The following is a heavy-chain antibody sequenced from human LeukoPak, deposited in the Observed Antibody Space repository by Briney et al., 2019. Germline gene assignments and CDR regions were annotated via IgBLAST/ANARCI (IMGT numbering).Heavy chain of an antibody. CDR3: VCRIGGAPQ. V-gene: IGHV3-53*01. CDR2: VYSGGST. D-gene: IGHD1-26*01. CDR1: GFTVSNNY. J-gene: IGHJ4*02. Sequence: GGSLRLSCAASGFTVSNNYMSWVRQAPGKGLEWVSVVYSGGSTYYADSVKGRFTISRDNSKNTLYLQMNSLRADDTTVYYCVCRIGGAPQWGQGTLVTVSS.